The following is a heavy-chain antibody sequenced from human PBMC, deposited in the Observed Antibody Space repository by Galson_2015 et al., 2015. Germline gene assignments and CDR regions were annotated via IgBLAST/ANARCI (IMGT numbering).Heavy chain of an antibody. V-gene: IGHV1-3*01. CDR3: ARDITSGSGREKGGWFDP. J-gene: IGHJ5*02. CDR1: GYTFTSYA. D-gene: IGHD3-10*01. CDR2: INAGNGNT. Sequence: SVKVSCKASGYTFTSYAMHWVRQAPGQRLEWMGWINAGNGNTKYSQKFQGRVTITRDTSASTAYMELSSLRSEDTAVYYCARDITSGSGREKGGWFDPWGQGTLVTVSS.